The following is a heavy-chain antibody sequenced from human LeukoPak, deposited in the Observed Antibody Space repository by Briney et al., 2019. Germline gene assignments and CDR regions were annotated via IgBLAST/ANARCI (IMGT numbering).Heavy chain of an antibody. CDR3: ARDFHYYGSGSYYHAIDC. J-gene: IGHJ4*02. CDR1: GYSFNIYG. CDR2: ISVYNGNT. Sequence: ASVTVSFKTSGYSFNIYGISWVRQAPGQGPEWLGWISVYNGNTNYAQKFQGRVTMTTDTSTSTVYMELRSLRSDDTAVYYCARDFHYYGSGSYYHAIDCWDQGTPVTVSS. D-gene: IGHD3-10*01. V-gene: IGHV1-18*01.